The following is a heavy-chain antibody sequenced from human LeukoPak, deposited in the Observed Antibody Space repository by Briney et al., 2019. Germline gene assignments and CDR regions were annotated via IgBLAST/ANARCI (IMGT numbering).Heavy chain of an antibody. Sequence: ASVKVSCKVSVYTLTELSMHWVRQAPGKGLEWMGGFDPEDGETIYAQKFQGRVTMTEDTSTDTAYMELSSLRSEDTAVYYCATDYRYDSSGYPPSFDYWGQGTLVTVSS. D-gene: IGHD3-22*01. V-gene: IGHV1-24*01. CDR3: ATDYRYDSSGYPPSFDY. J-gene: IGHJ4*02. CDR2: FDPEDGET. CDR1: VYTLTELS.